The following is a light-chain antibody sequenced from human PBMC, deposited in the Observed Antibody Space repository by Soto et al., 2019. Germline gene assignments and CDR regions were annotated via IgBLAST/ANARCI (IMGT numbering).Light chain of an antibody. J-gene: IGKJ5*01. Sequence: ESVLTQSPGTLSLSPGERATLSCRASQSVSSNYLAWYKQKPGQAPRLLIYGASTRATGIPGRFSGSGSGTEFTLTIRSLESEDFAVYYCQQYYTWPSFGQGTRLEIK. CDR3: QQYYTWPS. V-gene: IGKV3-20*01. CDR2: GAS. CDR1: QSVSSNY.